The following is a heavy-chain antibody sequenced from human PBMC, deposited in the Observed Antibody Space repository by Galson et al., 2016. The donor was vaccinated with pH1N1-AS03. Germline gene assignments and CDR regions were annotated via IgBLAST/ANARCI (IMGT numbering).Heavy chain of an antibody. D-gene: IGHD5-12*01. J-gene: IGHJ4*02. Sequence: SVKVSCKAPGDTLSSYTVNWVRQAPGQGLEWMGGLIALVCSTSYAPKFHGRVAMTADDSTNTAYMELASLTSEDTAVYYRARGGLSGGYIDSWGPGTLVTVSS. CDR2: LIALVCST. CDR3: ARGGLSGGYIDS. CDR1: GDTLSSYT. V-gene: IGHV1-69*13.